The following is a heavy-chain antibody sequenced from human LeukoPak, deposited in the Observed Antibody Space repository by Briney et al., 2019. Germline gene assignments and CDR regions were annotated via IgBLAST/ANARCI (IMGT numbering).Heavy chain of an antibody. CDR2: ISSSSSYI. Sequence: GGSLRLSCAASGFTFSSYSMNWVRQAPGKGLEWVSSISSSSSYIYYADSVKGRFTISRDNAKNSLYLQMNSLRAEDTAVYYCAKVGDFYPFIDYWGQGTLVTVSS. J-gene: IGHJ4*02. V-gene: IGHV3-21*04. D-gene: IGHD3-3*01. CDR3: AKVGDFYPFIDY. CDR1: GFTFSSYS.